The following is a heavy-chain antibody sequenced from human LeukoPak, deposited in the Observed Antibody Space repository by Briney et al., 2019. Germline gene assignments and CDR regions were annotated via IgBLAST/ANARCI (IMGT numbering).Heavy chain of an antibody. CDR3: ARVAGTTVTHPFDY. V-gene: IGHV1-46*01. CDR2: INSSGGTT. J-gene: IGHJ4*02. CDR1: GYTFTGYY. D-gene: IGHD4-17*01. Sequence: ASVKVSCKASGYTFTGYYMHWVRQAPGQGLEWMGIINSSGGTTSYAQKFQGRVTMTRDTSTSTVYMELSSLRSEDTAVYYCARVAGTTVTHPFDYWGQGTLVTVSS.